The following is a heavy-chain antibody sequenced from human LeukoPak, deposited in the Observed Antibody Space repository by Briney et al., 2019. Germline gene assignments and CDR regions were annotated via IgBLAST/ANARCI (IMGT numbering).Heavy chain of an antibody. CDR2: ISYDGSNK. D-gene: IGHD1-14*01. V-gene: IGHV3-30-3*01. Sequence: GRSLRLSCAASGFTFSTYAMHWVRQAPGKGLEWVAVISYDGSNKYYADSVKGRFTISRDNAKNSLYLQMNSLRAEDTALYHCARVHKGVNHVVAFDIWGQGTMVTVSS. CDR1: GFTFSTYA. J-gene: IGHJ3*02. CDR3: ARVHKGVNHVVAFDI.